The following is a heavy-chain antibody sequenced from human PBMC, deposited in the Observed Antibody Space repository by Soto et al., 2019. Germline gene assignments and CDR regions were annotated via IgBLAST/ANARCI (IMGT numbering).Heavy chain of an antibody. Sequence: QVQLVQSGAEVKKPGASVKVSCKASGYTFTSYAMHWVRQAPGQRLEWMGWINAGNGNTKYSQKFKGRVTITRDTSASTAYMELSSLRSEDTAVYYCARDQDYYGSGSYPLFDYWGQGTLVTVSS. CDR2: INAGNGNT. D-gene: IGHD3-10*01. V-gene: IGHV1-3*01. J-gene: IGHJ4*02. CDR1: GYTFTSYA. CDR3: ARDQDYYGSGSYPLFDY.